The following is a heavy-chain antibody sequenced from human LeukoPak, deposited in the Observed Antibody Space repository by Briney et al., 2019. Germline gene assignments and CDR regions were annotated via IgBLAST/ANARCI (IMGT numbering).Heavy chain of an antibody. V-gene: IGHV1-18*01. J-gene: IGHJ4*02. D-gene: IGHD3-22*01. CDR2: ISAYNGNT. CDR3: ARGTYYYDSSGYYPIDY. Sequence: EASVKVSYKASGYTFTSYGISWVRQAPGQGLEWMGWISAYNGNTNYAQKLQGRVTMTTDTSTSTAYMELRSLRSDDTAVYYCARGTYYYDSSGYYPIDYWGQGTLVTVSS. CDR1: GYTFTSYG.